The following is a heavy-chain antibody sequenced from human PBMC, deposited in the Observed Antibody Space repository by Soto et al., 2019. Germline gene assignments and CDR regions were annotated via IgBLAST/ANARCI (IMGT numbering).Heavy chain of an antibody. CDR2: IDPSDSYT. CDR1: GYSFTSYW. D-gene: IGHD2-2*01. Sequence: GESLKISCKGSGYSFTSYWFSWVRQMPGKGLEWMGRIDPSDSYTNYSPSFQGHVTISADKSISTAYLQWSSLKASDTAMYYCASLDIVVVPAAKANQPRYNYYYYGMDVWGQGTTVTVSS. V-gene: IGHV5-10-1*01. CDR3: ASLDIVVVPAAKANQPRYNYYYYGMDV. J-gene: IGHJ6*02.